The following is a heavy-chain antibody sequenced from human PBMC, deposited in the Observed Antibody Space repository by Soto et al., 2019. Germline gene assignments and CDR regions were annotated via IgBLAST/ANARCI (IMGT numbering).Heavy chain of an antibody. CDR3: GRDPGYGALDY. V-gene: IGHV3-7*01. J-gene: IGHJ4*02. CDR2: INQDGSVK. D-gene: IGHD4-17*01. CDR1: GFTFSHYW. Sequence: EVQLVDSGGDLVQPGGSLRLSCAASGFTFSHYWMTWVRQAPGKGLEWVANINQDGSVKTYLDSMKGRLTISRDNAQDSLYLQMASLRAEDTAVYYCGRDPGYGALDYWGQGTLVTVSA.